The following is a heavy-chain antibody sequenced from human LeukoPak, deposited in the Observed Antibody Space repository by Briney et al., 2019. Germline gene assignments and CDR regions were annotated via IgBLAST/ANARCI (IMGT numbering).Heavy chain of an antibody. D-gene: IGHD3-10*01. J-gene: IGHJ4*02. CDR1: GFTFSSYD. V-gene: IGHV3-13*04. CDR3: ARGHYYASGSYWGFDY. Sequence: GGSLRLSCAASGFTFSSYDMHWVRQATGKGLEWVSAIGSAGDTHYPGSVKGRFTISRENAKNSLYLQMSSLRAGDTAVYYCARGHYYASGSYWGFDYWGQGTLVTVSS. CDR2: IGSAGDT.